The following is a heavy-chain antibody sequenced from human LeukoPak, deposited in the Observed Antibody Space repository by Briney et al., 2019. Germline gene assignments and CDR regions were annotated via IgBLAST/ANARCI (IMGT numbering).Heavy chain of an antibody. CDR2: IYSSGST. V-gene: IGHV3-53*01. D-gene: IGHD5-24*01. Sequence: GGSLRLSCAVSGFSVRTNYMSWVRQAPGKGPEWVSLIYSSGSTYYRDSVKGRLTISRDNSQNTLYLHMNSLSAEDTAVYYCARTFLSGDGYKVGYFDYWGQGTLVTVSS. J-gene: IGHJ4*02. CDR3: ARTFLSGDGYKVGYFDY. CDR1: GFSVRTNY.